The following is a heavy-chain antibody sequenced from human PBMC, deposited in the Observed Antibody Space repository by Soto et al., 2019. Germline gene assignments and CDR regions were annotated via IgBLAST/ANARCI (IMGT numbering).Heavy chain of an antibody. D-gene: IGHD2-21*02. J-gene: IGHJ4*02. CDR3: AHKATAKLTARVFDY. CDR1: GFSLSSSGEG. V-gene: IGHV2-5*02. CDR2: IYWDDDN. Sequence: QITLKESGPTLVKPTQTLTLTCTFSGFSLSSSGEGVGWIRQPPGKALEWLAVIYWDDDNRYSPSLRSRLTFTKDTSKNQVVLTMTNMDPEDTATYYCAHKATAKLTARVFDYWGQGLLVTVSS.